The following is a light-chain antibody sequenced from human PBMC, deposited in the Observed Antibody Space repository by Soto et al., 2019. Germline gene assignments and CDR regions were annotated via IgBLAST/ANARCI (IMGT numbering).Light chain of an antibody. J-gene: IGKJ1*01. CDR2: AAS. CDR1: QGISNY. CDR3: QKYNIAPQP. V-gene: IGKV1-27*01. Sequence: DIQMTQSPSSLSASVGARVTITCRASQGISNYLAWYQQKPGKVPKLLIYAASTLQSWVPSRVSGSGSGTDFTITISSLQPEDVATYYCQKYNIAPQPFCQGTKVEIK.